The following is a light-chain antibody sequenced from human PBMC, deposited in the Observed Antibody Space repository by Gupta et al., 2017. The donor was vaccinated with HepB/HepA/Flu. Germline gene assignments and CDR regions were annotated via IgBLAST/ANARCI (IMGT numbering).Light chain of an antibody. Sequence: QLVLTQSPSASAFLGASVKLACNLSSGYSTYAIAWHQQQPQKGPRFLMKLNNDGSHNKGDGIPDRFSGSGSGAERYLTISSLQSEDEADYYCQTWGTDSGVFGGGTKLTVL. J-gene: IGLJ3*02. CDR1: SGYSTYA. CDR2: LNNDGSH. V-gene: IGLV4-69*01. CDR3: QTWGTDSGV.